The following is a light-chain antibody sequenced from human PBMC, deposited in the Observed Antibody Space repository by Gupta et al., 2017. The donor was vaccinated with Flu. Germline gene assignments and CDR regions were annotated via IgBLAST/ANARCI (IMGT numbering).Light chain of an antibody. CDR3: QQYDSTPPT. CDR2: WAS. Sequence: SLGARATINCRSIQSGTDIENNNNSLAWYQQKPGQPPRLLIYWASTREPGVPHRSRGRGSGTDFTLTISSLQAEDVAVYYCQQYDSTPPTFGQGTRLEMK. J-gene: IGKJ2*01. V-gene: IGKV4-1*01. CDR1: QSGTDIENNNNS.